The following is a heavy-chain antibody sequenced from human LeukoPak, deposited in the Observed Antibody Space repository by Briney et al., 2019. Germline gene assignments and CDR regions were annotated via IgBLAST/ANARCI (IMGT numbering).Heavy chain of an antibody. CDR1: GFTFSSYW. CDR3: ARGNYRTTYYYGMVV. Sequence: GGSLRLSCAASGFTFSSYWMHWVRQAPGKGLVWVSRINSDGNVTSYADSVKGRFTISRDNAKNTLYLQMNSLRGEDTALYYCARGNYRTTYYYGMVVWGQGTTVTVSS. CDR2: INSDGNVT. D-gene: IGHD4-11*01. V-gene: IGHV3-74*01. J-gene: IGHJ6*02.